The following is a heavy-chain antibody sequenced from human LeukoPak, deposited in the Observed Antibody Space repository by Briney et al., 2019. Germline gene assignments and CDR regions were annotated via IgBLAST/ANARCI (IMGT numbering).Heavy chain of an antibody. CDR3: ARRVAVAGFFDY. J-gene: IGHJ4*02. CDR2: IYYSGST. Sequence: SETLSLTCTVSGGSFSSGGYYWTWIRQHPGKGLEWIGYIYYSGSTYYNSSLKSRVIISLDTSKNQFSLKLSSVTAADTAVYYCARRVAVAGFFDYWGQGTLVTVSS. V-gene: IGHV4-31*03. D-gene: IGHD6-19*01. CDR1: GGSFSSGGYY.